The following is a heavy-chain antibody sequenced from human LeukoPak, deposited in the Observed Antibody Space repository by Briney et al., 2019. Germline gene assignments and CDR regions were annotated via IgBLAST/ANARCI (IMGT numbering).Heavy chain of an antibody. Sequence: ASVKVSCKASGYTFTGYYMHWVRQAPGQGLEWMGWINPNSGGTNYAQKFQGRVTMTRDTSISTAYMELSRLRSDDTAVYYCARDARYSYGQNDAFDIWGQGTMVTVSS. V-gene: IGHV1-2*02. J-gene: IGHJ3*02. D-gene: IGHD5-18*01. CDR2: INPNSGGT. CDR3: ARDARYSYGQNDAFDI. CDR1: GYTFTGYY.